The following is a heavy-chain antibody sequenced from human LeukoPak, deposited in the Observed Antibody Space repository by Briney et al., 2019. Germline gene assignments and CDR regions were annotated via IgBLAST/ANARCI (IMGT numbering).Heavy chain of an antibody. J-gene: IGHJ3*02. CDR1: GDSISSYY. V-gene: IGHV4-59*01. D-gene: IGHD6-19*01. CDR2: IYNSGST. Sequence: SETLSLTCTVSGDSISSYYWSWIRQPPGKGLEWIGCIYNSGSTNYNPSVKSRVTISVDTSKNYVSLNLRSVTAADTAIYYCARTKKWLAFDIWDQGTMVTVSS. CDR3: ARTKKWLAFDI.